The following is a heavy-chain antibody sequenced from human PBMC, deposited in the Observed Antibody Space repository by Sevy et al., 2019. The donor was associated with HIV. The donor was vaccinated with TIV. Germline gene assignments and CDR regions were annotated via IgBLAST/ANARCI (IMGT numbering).Heavy chain of an antibody. CDR2: IYYSGST. V-gene: IGHV4-59*01. Sequence: SESLSLTCIVSGGSISDYYWSWIRQPPGKGPEWIGYIYYSGSTKYNPSLKSRATISVDTSKNQFSLKLSSVTAADTAVYYCARVNYDSSGYYPTDYGMDVWGQGTTVTVSS. CDR1: GGSISDYY. CDR3: ARVNYDSSGYYPTDYGMDV. J-gene: IGHJ6*02. D-gene: IGHD3-22*01.